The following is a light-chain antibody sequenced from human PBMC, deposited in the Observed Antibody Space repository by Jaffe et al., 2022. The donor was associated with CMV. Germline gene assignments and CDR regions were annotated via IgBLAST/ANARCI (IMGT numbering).Light chain of an antibody. CDR3: GTWDSSLSAGI. CDR1: SSNIGSHH. V-gene: IGLV1-51*01. CDR2: DNN. J-gene: IGLJ2*01. Sequence: QSVLTQPPSVSAAPGQKVTISCSGGSSNIGSHHVSWYQQLPGTAPKLLIYDNNNRPSGIPDRFSGSKSGTSATLGITGLQTGDEADYYCGTWDSSLSAGIFGGGTKLTVL.